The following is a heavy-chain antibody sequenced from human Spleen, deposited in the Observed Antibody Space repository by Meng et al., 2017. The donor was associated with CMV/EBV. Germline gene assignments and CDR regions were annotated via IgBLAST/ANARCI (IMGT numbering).Heavy chain of an antibody. CDR1: VFTCSSYG. D-gene: IGHD2-15*01. CDR2: ITLIFRTT. J-gene: IGHJ4*02. CDR3: ASSDTPGGPFDY. Sequence: STASVFTCSSYGFTCLRPAPGQGLNSLRGITLIFRTTNYSPSFQGRVTITTDDSTSTAYLDLSSLRSEDTAVYYCASSDTPGGPFDYWGQGTLVTVSS. V-gene: IGHV1-69*05.